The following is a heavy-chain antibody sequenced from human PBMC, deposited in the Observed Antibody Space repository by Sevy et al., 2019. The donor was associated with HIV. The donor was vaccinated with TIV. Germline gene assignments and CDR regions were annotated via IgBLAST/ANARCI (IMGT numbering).Heavy chain of an antibody. V-gene: IGHV1-46*01. CDR1: GYAFAGFW. D-gene: IGHD1-1*01. Sequence: ASVMVSCKASGYAFAGFWIHWVRQAPGQGLAWMGVINPDGGTTRIAQRFQGRVSLTGDTSTSTVYMEMNSLKSDDTAVFYCARSRGTGNFDYWGLGTLVTVSS. CDR3: ARSRGTGNFDY. J-gene: IGHJ4*02. CDR2: INPDGGTT.